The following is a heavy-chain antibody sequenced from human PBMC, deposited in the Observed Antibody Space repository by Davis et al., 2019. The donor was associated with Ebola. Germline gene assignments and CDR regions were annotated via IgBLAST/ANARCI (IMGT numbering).Heavy chain of an antibody. CDR1: GGTFSSYA. Sequence: SVTVSCKASGGTFSSYAISWVRQAPGQGLDWMGGIIPVFGIPKYAQKFQGRVTITADESTSTDYMELSSLRSEDTAVYYCARDRYSDGSGYFFEQSHWGQGTLVTVSS. D-gene: IGHD3-22*01. J-gene: IGHJ4*02. CDR3: ARDRYSDGSGYFFEQSH. CDR2: IIPVFGIP. V-gene: IGHV1-69*13.